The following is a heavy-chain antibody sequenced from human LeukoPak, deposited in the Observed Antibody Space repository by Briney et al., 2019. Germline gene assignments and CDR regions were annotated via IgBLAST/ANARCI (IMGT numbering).Heavy chain of an antibody. J-gene: IGHJ4*02. D-gene: IGHD2-2*01. CDR3: ARPRYCSSTSCYFGD. CDR2: IYYSGST. CDR1: GFTFSSYW. Sequence: PGGSLRLSCAASGFTFSSYWMSWIRQPPGKGLEWIGSIYYSGSTYYNPSLKSRVTISVDTSKNQFSLKLSSVTAADTAVYYCARPRYCSSTSCYFGDWGQGTLVTVSS. V-gene: IGHV4-39*01.